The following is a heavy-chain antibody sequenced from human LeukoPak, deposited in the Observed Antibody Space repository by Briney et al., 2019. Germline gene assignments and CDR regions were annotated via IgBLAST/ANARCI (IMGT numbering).Heavy chain of an antibody. CDR1: GFTFSSYG. D-gene: IGHD6-19*01. CDR3: AKDGQWLVLSYGMDV. CDR2: ISYDGSNK. Sequence: GGSLRLSCAASGFTFSSYGMHWVRQAPGKGLEWVAVISYDGSNKYYADSVKGRFTISRDNSKNTLYLQMNSLRAEDTAAYYCAKDGQWLVLSYGMDVWGQGTTVTVSS. J-gene: IGHJ6*02. V-gene: IGHV3-30*18.